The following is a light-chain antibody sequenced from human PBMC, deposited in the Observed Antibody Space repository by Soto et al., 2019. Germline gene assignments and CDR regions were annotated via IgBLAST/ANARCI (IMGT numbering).Light chain of an antibody. V-gene: IGKV1-5*03. CDR1: QSISSW. CDR3: QQYNSYSRT. Sequence: DIQMTQSPSTLSASVGDRVTITCRASQSISSWLAWYQQKPGKAPKLLIYKASSLESGVPPRFSGSGSGTDFTLTISSLQPDDFATYYCQQYNSYSRTFGQGTKVEIK. CDR2: KAS. J-gene: IGKJ1*01.